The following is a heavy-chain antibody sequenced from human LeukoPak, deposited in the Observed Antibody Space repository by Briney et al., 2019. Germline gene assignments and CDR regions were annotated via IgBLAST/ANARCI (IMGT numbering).Heavy chain of an antibody. Sequence: ASVKDSHKASGCILTNYGISGVRPAPGRAREWMGWINDYNGKTNYAQKLQGRVTMTTDTSTSAAYMELRSLRSDDTAVYYCARDPYYYDSSGSPLQLSRFDYWGQGTLVTVSS. CDR3: ARDPYYYDSSGSPLQLSRFDY. CDR1: GCILTNYG. CDR2: INDYNGKT. J-gene: IGHJ4*02. D-gene: IGHD3-22*01. V-gene: IGHV1-18*01.